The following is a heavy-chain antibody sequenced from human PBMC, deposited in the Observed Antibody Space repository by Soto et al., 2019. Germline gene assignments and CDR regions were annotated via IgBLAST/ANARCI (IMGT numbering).Heavy chain of an antibody. J-gene: IGHJ3*01. CDR2: VNPNSGDT. CDR1: GYTFTSYD. Sequence: GASVKVSCKASGYTFTSYDFNWVRQAPEQGLEWMGWVNPNSGDTDYAQKFQGRVTMTRNTSIRTAYMQLSSLRSEDTAVYYCARASYLDPAFDVWGQGTMVTVSS. V-gene: IGHV1-8*01. CDR3: ARASYLDPAFDV. D-gene: IGHD2-2*03.